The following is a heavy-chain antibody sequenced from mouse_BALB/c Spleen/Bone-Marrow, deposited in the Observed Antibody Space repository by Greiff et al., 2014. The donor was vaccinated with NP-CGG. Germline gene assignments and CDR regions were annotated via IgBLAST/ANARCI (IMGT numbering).Heavy chain of an antibody. CDR3: ARRKTTILTTFYWYFDV. CDR2: ISSGGST. Sequence: EVQVVESGGGLVKPGGSLKLSCAASGFTFSGYAMSWVRQTPEKRLEWVASISSGGSTFYPDSVKGRFTISRDNARIILYLQMSSLRSEDTAMYYCARRKTTILTTFYWYFDVWGAGTTVTVSS. D-gene: IGHD2-5*01. CDR1: GFTFSGYA. J-gene: IGHJ1*01. V-gene: IGHV5-6-5*01.